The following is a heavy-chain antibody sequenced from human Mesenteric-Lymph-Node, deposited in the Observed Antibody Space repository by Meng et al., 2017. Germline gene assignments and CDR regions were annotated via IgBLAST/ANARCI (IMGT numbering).Heavy chain of an antibody. V-gene: IGHV3-7*01. D-gene: IGHD2-2*01. Sequence: GESLKISCAASGFTFSNYWMSWVRQAPGKGLEWVANIKQDGTDTYYVDSVKGRFSISRDNAKNSLFLQMNNLRAEDTAVYYCARVRCTSTNCFPDYWGQGTLVTVSS. J-gene: IGHJ4*02. CDR2: IKQDGTDT. CDR1: GFTFSNYW. CDR3: ARVRCTSTNCFPDY.